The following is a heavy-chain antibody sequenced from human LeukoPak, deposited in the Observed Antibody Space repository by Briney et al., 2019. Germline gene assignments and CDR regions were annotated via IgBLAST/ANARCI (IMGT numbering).Heavy chain of an antibody. D-gene: IGHD2-2*01. V-gene: IGHV3-66*01. J-gene: IGHJ3*02. CDR2: IYSGGST. CDR1: GFTVSSNY. Sequence: PGGSLRLSCAASGFTVSSNYMSWVRQAPGKGLEWVSVIYSGGSTYYADSVKGRFTISRDNSKNTLYLQMNSLRAEDTALYHCAREGYLGGYCSSTSCLGDAFDIWGQGTMVTVSS. CDR3: AREGYLGGYCSSTSCLGDAFDI.